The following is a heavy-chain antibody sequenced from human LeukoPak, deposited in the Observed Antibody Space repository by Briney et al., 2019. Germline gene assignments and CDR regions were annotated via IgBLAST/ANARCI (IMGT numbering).Heavy chain of an antibody. J-gene: IGHJ6*02. V-gene: IGHV3-30*04. D-gene: IGHD1-26*01. CDR1: GFTFSSYA. CDR3: AKGIVGSSYYYGLDV. Sequence: GGSLRLSCSASGFTFSSYAMHWVRQAPGKGLEWVAVISYDGENKDHADSVKGRFTISRDNSKNTVYLEMNSLRTEDTAEYYCAKGIVGSSYYYGLDVWGQGTTVTVSS. CDR2: ISYDGENK.